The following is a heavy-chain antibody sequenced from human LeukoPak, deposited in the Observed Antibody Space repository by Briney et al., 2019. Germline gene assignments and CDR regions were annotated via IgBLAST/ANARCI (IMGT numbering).Heavy chain of an antibody. CDR2: VSSGSSTI. CDR3: ARSRRGWYFPLFDN. D-gene: IGHD6-19*01. Sequence: GGSLRLSCAASGFTFSDYYMGWIRQAPGKALEWVSYVSSGSSTIYYADSVKGRFTVSRDNGKRSLYLHMNSLRAEDTAMYYCARSRRGWYFPLFDNWGQGTLVSVSS. V-gene: IGHV3-11*04. CDR1: GFTFSDYY. J-gene: IGHJ4*02.